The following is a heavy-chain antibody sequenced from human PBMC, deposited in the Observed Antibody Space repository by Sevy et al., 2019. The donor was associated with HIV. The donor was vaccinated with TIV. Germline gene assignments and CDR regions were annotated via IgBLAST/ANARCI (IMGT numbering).Heavy chain of an antibody. J-gene: IGHJ4*02. V-gene: IGHV1-24*01. D-gene: IGHD3-22*01. CDR1: GYTLSQVS. Sequence: ASVKVSCKVSGYTLSQVSMHWVRQVPGKGLEWMGSFDPEDGETIYAQKFQGRVTMTDDTSTDKAYMELSSLRSEDTAVYYCATSRDYYERSGSNFDFWGQGTLVTVSS. CDR2: FDPEDGET. CDR3: ATSRDYYERSGSNFDF.